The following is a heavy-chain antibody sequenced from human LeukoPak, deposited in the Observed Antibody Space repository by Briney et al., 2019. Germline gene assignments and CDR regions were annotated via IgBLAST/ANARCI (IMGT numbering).Heavy chain of an antibody. D-gene: IGHD5-18*01. CDR1: GGTFSSYA. Sequence: SSVKVSCKASGGTFSSYAISWVRQAPGQGLEWMGGIIPIFGTANYAQKFQGRVTITADESTSTAYMELSSLRSEDTAVYCCARDAEDTAMASWPWGQGTLVTVSS. CDR2: IIPIFGTA. CDR3: ARDAEDTAMASWP. V-gene: IGHV1-69*01. J-gene: IGHJ5*02.